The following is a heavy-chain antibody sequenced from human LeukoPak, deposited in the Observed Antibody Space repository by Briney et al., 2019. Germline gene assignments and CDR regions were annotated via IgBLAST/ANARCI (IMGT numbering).Heavy chain of an antibody. J-gene: IGHJ4*02. CDR3: ARDCWNGARYYFDY. CDR1: GDTVSSNNAA. CDR2: TYYRSKWSS. D-gene: IGHD1-1*01. V-gene: IGHV6-1*01. Sequence: SQILSLTCAISGDTVSSNNAAWNWIRQSPSRGLEWLGRTYYRSKWSSDYAVSLKSRITIIADTSENQFSLQLNSVTPEDTAVYYCARDCWNGARYYFDYWGQGTLVTVSS.